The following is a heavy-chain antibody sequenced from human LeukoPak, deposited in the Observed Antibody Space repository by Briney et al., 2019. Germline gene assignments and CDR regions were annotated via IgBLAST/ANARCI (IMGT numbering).Heavy chain of an antibody. CDR3: TTDPNSYSSGWGYYYFDY. Sequence: PGGSLRLSCAASGFTFSNAWMNWVRQAPGKGLEWVGRIKSKTDGGTTDYAAPVKGRFTISRDDSKNTLYLQMSSLKTEDTAVYYCTTDPNSYSSGWGYYYFDYWGQGTLVTVSS. CDR2: IKSKTDGGTT. CDR1: GFTFSNAW. V-gene: IGHV3-15*07. D-gene: IGHD6-19*01. J-gene: IGHJ4*02.